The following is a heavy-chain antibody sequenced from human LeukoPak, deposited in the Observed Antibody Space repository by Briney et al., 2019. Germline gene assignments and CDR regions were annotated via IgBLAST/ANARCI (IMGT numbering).Heavy chain of an antibody. Sequence: ASVKVSCKASGYTFTSYYMHWVRQAPGQGLEWMGIINPSGGSTSYAQKFQGRVTMTRDTSTSTAYMELRSLRSDDTAVYYCARRGSDYRYGSGSYHLSYYYYYMDVWGKGTTVTVSS. CDR1: GYTFTSYY. D-gene: IGHD3-10*01. V-gene: IGHV1-46*01. CDR2: INPSGGST. CDR3: ARRGSDYRYGSGSYHLSYYYYYMDV. J-gene: IGHJ6*03.